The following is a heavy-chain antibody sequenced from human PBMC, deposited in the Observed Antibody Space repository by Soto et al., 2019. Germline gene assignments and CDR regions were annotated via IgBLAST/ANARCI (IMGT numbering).Heavy chain of an antibody. D-gene: IGHD6-19*01. V-gene: IGHV4-4*02. CDR2: VFHSGIA. J-gene: IGHJ4*02. Sequence: SETLSLTCAVSGDSISGPYFYNWVRQSPGKGLEWIGEVFHSGIANYNPSLKHRVTMSVDKSNNQFSLKLSSVTAADTAVYYCEVGSVAGTPFDYWGQGTLVTVSS. CDR1: GDSISGPYF. CDR3: EVGSVAGTPFDY.